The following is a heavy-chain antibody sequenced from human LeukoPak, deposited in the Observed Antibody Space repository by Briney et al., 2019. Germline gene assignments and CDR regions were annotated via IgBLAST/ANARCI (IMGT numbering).Heavy chain of an antibody. CDR1: GFTFSSYA. D-gene: IGHD6-13*01. J-gene: IGHJ4*02. V-gene: IGHV3-64*01. Sequence: GGSLRLSCAASGFTFSSYAMHWVRQAPGKGLEYVSAISSNGGSTYYANSVKGRFTISRDNSKNTLYLQMGSLRAEDMAVYYCARGIAAAGTEPFDYWGQGTLVTVSS. CDR2: ISSNGGST. CDR3: ARGIAAAGTEPFDY.